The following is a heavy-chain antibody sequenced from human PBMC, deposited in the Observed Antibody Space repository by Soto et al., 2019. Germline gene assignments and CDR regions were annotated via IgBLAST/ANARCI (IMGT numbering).Heavy chain of an antibody. V-gene: IGHV4-31*03. CDR2: IYYSGST. CDR3: ARTFRYSSGYYYYYGMDV. J-gene: IGHJ6*02. Sequence: SETLSLTCTVSGCSISSGGYYWSWIRQHPGKGLEWIGYIYYSGSTYYNPSLKSRVTISVDTSKNQFSLKLSSVTAADTAVYYCARTFRYSSGYYYYYGMDVWGQGTKVTVSS. D-gene: IGHD6-19*01. CDR1: GCSISSGGYY.